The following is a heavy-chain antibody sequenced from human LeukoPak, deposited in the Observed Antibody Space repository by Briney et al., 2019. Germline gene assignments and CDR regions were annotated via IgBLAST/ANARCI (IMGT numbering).Heavy chain of an antibody. V-gene: IGHV3-74*01. Sequence: TGGSLRLSCAASGFTFTHHWMHWARQAPGKGLVWVSGVNDDGSDTYYADSVKGRFTISRDNAKNSLYLQMNSLRAEDTALYYCARGRRYDSSGPFDYWGQGTLVTVSS. CDR1: GFTFTHHW. J-gene: IGHJ4*02. D-gene: IGHD3-22*01. CDR3: ARGRRYDSSGPFDY. CDR2: VNDDGSDT.